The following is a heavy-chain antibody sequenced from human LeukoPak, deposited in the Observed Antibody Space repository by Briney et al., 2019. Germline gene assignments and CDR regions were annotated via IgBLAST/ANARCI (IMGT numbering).Heavy chain of an antibody. CDR2: IIPIFGTA. CDR1: GGTFSSYA. V-gene: IGHV1-69*13. Sequence: SVKVSCKASGGTFSSYAISWVRQAPGQGLEWMGGIIPIFGTANYAQKFQGRVTITADESTSTAYMELSGLRSEDTAVYYCARCVAVAGTCGYWGQGTLVTVSS. J-gene: IGHJ4*02. CDR3: ARCVAVAGTCGY. D-gene: IGHD6-19*01.